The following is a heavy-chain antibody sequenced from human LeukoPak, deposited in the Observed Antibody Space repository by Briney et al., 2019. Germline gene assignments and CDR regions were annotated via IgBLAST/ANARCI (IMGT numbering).Heavy chain of an antibody. V-gene: IGHV4-4*07. J-gene: IGHJ6*03. CDR1: GGSISSYY. CDR2: IYTSGST. CDR3: ARGVPKEMSVYDWNYVTYFFYYMDV. D-gene: IGHD1-7*01. Sequence: SETLSLTCTVSGGSISSYYWSWIRQPAGKGLEWIGRIYTSGSTNYNPFLKSRVTISVDTSKNQFSLKLNSVTAADTAVYYCARGVPKEMSVYDWNYVTYFFYYMDVWAKGTTVTVSS.